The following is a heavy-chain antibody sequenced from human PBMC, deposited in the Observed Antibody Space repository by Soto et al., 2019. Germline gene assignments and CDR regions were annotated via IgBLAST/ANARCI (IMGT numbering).Heavy chain of an antibody. CDR3: ARDLLAVRGVKNYYYGMDV. Sequence: SETLSLTCTVSGGSISSYYWSWIRQPPGKGLEWIGYIYYSGSTNYNPSLKSRVTISVDTSKNQFSLKLSSVTAADTAVYYCARDLLAVRGVKNYYYGMDVWGQETTVTVS. D-gene: IGHD3-10*01. J-gene: IGHJ6*02. V-gene: IGHV4-59*01. CDR2: IYYSGST. CDR1: GGSISSYY.